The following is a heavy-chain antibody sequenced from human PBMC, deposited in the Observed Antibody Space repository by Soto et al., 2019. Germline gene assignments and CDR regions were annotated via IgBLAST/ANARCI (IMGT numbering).Heavy chain of an antibody. CDR2: VNHFGTT. D-gene: IGHD2-2*01. CDR3: ARGRGPTRRSHPYFDH. V-gene: IGHV4-34*02. Sequence: QVQFQHWGAGLLKPSETVSLTCAVNGGAFSDYHWTWIRQAPGNGLEWIGEVNHFGTTKYNPSLQSRATNSVDTSKNLFSLNLTSVTAADTALYYCARGRGPTRRSHPYFDHWGQGALVSVSS. CDR1: GGAFSDYH. J-gene: IGHJ4*02.